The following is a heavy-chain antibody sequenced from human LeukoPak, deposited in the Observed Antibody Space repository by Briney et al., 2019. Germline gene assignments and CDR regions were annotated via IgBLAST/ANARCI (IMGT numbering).Heavy chain of an antibody. CDR2: IKSKADGETI. CDR3: STLTSRGLSDS. V-gene: IGHV3-15*07. D-gene: IGHD1-20*01. Sequence: GGSLRLSCAASGFTFSSAWMNWVRQAPGKGLEWIGRIKSKADGETIDYAAPVKGRFTFSRDDSKNMLYLQMNSLKSEDTAVYYCSTLTSRGLSDSWGQGTLVTVSS. CDR1: GFTFSSAW. J-gene: IGHJ4*02.